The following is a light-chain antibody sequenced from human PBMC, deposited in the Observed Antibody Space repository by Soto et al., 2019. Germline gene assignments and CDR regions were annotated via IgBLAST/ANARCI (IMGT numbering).Light chain of an antibody. CDR1: QSVSSSY. CDR2: GAS. CDR3: QQYSNWPLT. J-gene: IGKJ4*01. V-gene: IGKV3-15*01. Sequence: IVLTQSPGTLSLSPGERATLSCRASQSVSSSYLAWYQQKPGQAPRLLIFGASTRAAGIPARFSGSGSGTEFTLTISSLQSEDFAVYYCQQYSNWPLTFGGGTKVDI.